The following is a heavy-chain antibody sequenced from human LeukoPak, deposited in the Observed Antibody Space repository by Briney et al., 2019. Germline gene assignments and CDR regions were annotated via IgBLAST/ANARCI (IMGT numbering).Heavy chain of an antibody. CDR2: IYSGGNT. D-gene: IGHD3-9*01. Sequence: PGESLILSCAASGFTVSSNYMSWVRQAPGKGLEWVSVIYSGGNTYYADSVKGRFIISRDNSKNTVYLQMNSLRAEDTAIYYCARGILTGYYWFDYWGQGTLVTVSS. V-gene: IGHV3-53*01. CDR3: ARGILTGYYWFDY. CDR1: GFTVSSNY. J-gene: IGHJ4*01.